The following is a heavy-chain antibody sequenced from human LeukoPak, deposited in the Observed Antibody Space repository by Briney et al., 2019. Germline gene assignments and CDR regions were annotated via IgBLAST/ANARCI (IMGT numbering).Heavy chain of an antibody. V-gene: IGHV3-23*01. CDR2: ISGSGCST. D-gene: IGHD6-19*01. Sequence: GGSLRLSCAASGFSFSSYAMTWVRQAPGRGLEWVSTISGSGCSTYYADSVKGRFTISRDNSKNTLYLQMHSLRGEDTAVYYCAKDPPGRSVAPDAAFDIWGQGTMVTVSS. CDR3: AKDPPGRSVAPDAAFDI. J-gene: IGHJ3*02. CDR1: GFSFSSYA.